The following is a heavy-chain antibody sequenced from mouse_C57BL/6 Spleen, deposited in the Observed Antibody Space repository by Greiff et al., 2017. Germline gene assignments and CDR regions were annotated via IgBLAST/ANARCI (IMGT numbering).Heavy chain of an antibody. J-gene: IGHJ1*03. CDR1: GYAFSSSW. CDR2: LYPGDGDT. D-gene: IGHD1-1*01. Sequence: QVQLQQSGPELVKPGASVKISCKASGYAFSSSWMNWVKQRPGKGLEWIGRLYPGDGDTNYNGKFKGKATLTADKSSSTAYMQLSSLTSEDSAVYFCARWPHYGSSYGYFDVWGTGTTVTVSS. V-gene: IGHV1-82*01. CDR3: ARWPHYGSSYGYFDV.